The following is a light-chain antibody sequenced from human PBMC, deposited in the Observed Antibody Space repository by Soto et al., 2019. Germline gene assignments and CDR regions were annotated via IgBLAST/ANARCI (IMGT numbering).Light chain of an antibody. CDR1: QSISSY. V-gene: IGKV1-39*01. CDR3: QQSYSTPRT. CDR2: AVS. J-gene: IGKJ1*01. Sequence: GDRVTITCRASQSISSYLNWYQQKPGKAPNLLIYAVSNLQSGVPSRFSGSGSGTDFTLTISSLQLEDFATYYCQQSYSTPRTFGQGTKVEIK.